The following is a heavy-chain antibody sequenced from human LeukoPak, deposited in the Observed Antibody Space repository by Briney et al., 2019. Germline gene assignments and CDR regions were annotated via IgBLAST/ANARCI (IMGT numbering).Heavy chain of an antibody. J-gene: IGHJ6*03. V-gene: IGHV3-20*01. D-gene: IGHD6-13*01. CDR2: INWNGGST. CDR1: GFTFDDYA. CDR3: ARNGAAAGTYYYYMDV. Sequence: GRSLRLSCAASGFTFDDYAMHWVRQAPGKGLEWVSGINWNGGSTGYADSVKGRFTISRDNAKNSLYLQMNSLRAEDTALYHCARNGAAAGTYYYYMDVWGKGTTVTVSS.